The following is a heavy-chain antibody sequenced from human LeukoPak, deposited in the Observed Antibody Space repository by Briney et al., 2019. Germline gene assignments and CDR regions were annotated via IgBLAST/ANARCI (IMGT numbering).Heavy chain of an antibody. Sequence: PSETLSLTCAVYGGSFSGYYWSWIRQPPGKGLEWIGEINHSGSTNYNPSLKSRVTISVDTSKNQVSLKLSSVTAADTAVYYCARGPAYYYDSSGYYFDYWGQGTLVTVSS. CDR2: INHSGST. V-gene: IGHV4-34*01. CDR3: ARGPAYYYDSSGYYFDY. J-gene: IGHJ4*02. D-gene: IGHD3-22*01. CDR1: GGSFSGYY.